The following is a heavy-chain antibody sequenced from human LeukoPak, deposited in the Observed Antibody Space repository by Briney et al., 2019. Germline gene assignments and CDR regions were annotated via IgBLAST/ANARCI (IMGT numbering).Heavy chain of an antibody. CDR3: TRDFVF. CDR1: GFAFSTYW. D-gene: IGHD3-3*01. CDR2: IKQDGRLK. Sequence: GGSLRLSCAASGFAFSTYWMGWVRPAPGKGLEWVGNIKQDGRLKHYVDSVRGRFTIGRAKARNSVYLQMSALRVDDTAVYFRTRDFVFWGQGSPVTASS. V-gene: IGHV3-7*01. J-gene: IGHJ4*02.